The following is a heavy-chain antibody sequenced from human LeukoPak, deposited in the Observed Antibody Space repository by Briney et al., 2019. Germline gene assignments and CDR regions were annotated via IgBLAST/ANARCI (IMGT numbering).Heavy chain of an antibody. Sequence: SETLSLTCTVSGGSISSSSYYWGWIRQPPGKGLEWIGSIYYSGSTYYNPSLKSRVTISADTSKNQFSLKLSSVTAADTAVYYCARPKGGNWGYYFDYWGQGTLVTVSS. CDR3: ARPKGGNWGYYFDY. CDR2: IYYSGST. V-gene: IGHV4-39*01. J-gene: IGHJ4*02. CDR1: GGSISSSSYY. D-gene: IGHD4-23*01.